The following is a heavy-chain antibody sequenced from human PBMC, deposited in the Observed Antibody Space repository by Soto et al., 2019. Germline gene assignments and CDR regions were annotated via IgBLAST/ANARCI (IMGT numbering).Heavy chain of an antibody. CDR1: GGSISSSSYY. Sequence: QLQLQESGPGLVKPSETLSLACTVSGGSISSSSYYWGWIRQPPGKGLEWIGSIYYSGSTYYNPSLTSRVTISVDTSKNQCSLKLSSVTAADTAVYYCASISNYYGSGSPRYFFDYWCQGTLVTVSS. J-gene: IGHJ4*02. D-gene: IGHD3-10*01. CDR3: ASISNYYGSGSPRYFFDY. CDR2: IYYSGST. V-gene: IGHV4-39*01.